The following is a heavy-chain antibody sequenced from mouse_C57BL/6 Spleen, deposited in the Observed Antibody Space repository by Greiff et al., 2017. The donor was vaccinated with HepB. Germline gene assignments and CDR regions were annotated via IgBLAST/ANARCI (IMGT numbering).Heavy chain of an antibody. Sequence: EVKLVESGGGLVKPGGSLKLSCAASGFTFSDYGMHWVRQAPEKGLEWVAYISSGSSTIYYADTVKGRFTISRDNAKNTLFLQMTSLRSEDPAMYYCARRGVYYDLYYAMDYWGQGTSVTVSS. CDR3: ARRGVYYDLYYAMDY. V-gene: IGHV5-17*01. CDR1: GFTFSDYG. D-gene: IGHD2-4*01. J-gene: IGHJ4*01. CDR2: ISSGSSTI.